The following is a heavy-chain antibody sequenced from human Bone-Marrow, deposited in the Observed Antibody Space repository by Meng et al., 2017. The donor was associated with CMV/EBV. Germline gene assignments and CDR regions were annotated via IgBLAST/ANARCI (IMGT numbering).Heavy chain of an antibody. CDR2: ISYDGSNK. V-gene: IGHV3-30*04. Sequence: GESLKISCAASGFTFSSYAMHWVRQAPGKGLEWVAVISYDGSNKYYADSVKGRFTLSRDNAKNSLYLQMNSLRAEDTAVYYCASTMIHAWGQGTQVTVSS. D-gene: IGHD3-22*01. CDR1: GFTFSSYA. CDR3: ASTMIHA. J-gene: IGHJ5*02.